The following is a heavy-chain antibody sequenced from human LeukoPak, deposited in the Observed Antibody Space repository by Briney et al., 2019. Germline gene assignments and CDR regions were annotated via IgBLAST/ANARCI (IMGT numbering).Heavy chain of an antibody. CDR3: ASLTTWD. CDR2: MNPNSGNT. V-gene: IGHV1-8*01. Sequence: ASVKVSCKASGYTFTSYDINWVRQATGQGLEWMGWMNPNSGNTGYAQKLQGRVTMTTDTSTSTAYMELRSLRSDDTAVYYCASLTTWDWGQGTLVTVSS. J-gene: IGHJ4*02. CDR1: GYTFTSYD. D-gene: IGHD4-17*01.